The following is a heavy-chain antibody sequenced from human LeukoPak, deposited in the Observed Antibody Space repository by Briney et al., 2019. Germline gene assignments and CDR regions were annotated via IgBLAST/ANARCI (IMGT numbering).Heavy chain of an antibody. CDR3: ARERYGSGSYHY. D-gene: IGHD3-10*01. V-gene: IGHV1-69*13. CDR2: IIPIFGTA. J-gene: IGHJ4*02. Sequence: ASVKVSCKASGGTFSSYAISWVRQAPGQGLEWMGGIIPIFGTANYAQKFQGRVTITADESTSTACMELSSLRSEDTAVYYCARERYGSGSYHYWGQGTLVTVSS. CDR1: GGTFSSYA.